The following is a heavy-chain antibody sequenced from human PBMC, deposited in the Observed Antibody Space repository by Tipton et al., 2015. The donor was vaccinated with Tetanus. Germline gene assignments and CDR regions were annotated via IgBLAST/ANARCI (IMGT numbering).Heavy chain of an antibody. CDR2: ISSSSSTI. V-gene: IGHV3-48*01. CDR1: GFTFSSYI. CDR3: AKRVFPGAQLPYYYGMDV. Sequence: SLRLSCAASGFTFSSYIMNWVRQAPGKGLEWVSYISSSSSTIYYADSVKGRFTISRDNSKNTLYLQMNSLRAEDTAVYYCAKRVFPGAQLPYYYGMDVWGQGTTVTVSS. J-gene: IGHJ6*02. D-gene: IGHD4-23*01.